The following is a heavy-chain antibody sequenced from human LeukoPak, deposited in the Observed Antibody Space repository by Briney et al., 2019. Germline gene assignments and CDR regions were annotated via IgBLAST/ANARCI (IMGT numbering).Heavy chain of an antibody. J-gene: IGHJ4*02. D-gene: IGHD1-26*01. CDR2: INHSGST. CDR1: GESFSGYY. V-gene: IGHV4-34*01. CDR3: ASRSGSYTPNDY. Sequence: PSETLSLTCAVYGESFSGYYWSWIRQPPGKGLEWIGEINHSGSTNYNPSLKSRVTISVDTSKNQFSLKLSSVTAADTAVYYCASRSGSYTPNDYWGQGTLVTVPS.